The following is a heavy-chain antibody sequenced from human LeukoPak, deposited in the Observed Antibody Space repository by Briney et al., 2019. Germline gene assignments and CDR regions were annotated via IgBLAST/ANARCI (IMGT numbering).Heavy chain of an antibody. J-gene: IGHJ5*01. D-gene: IGHD3-9*01. V-gene: IGHV3-74*01. Sequence: GGPLRLSCAASGFTFSNYWMHWVRQAPGKGLVWVSRIKGDGSHTIYADSVKGRFTISRDNAKNTLYLQMRSLRAEDTAVYYCVRDWDHFDFDSWGQGTLVTVSS. CDR3: VRDWDHFDFDS. CDR2: IKGDGSHT. CDR1: GFTFSNYW.